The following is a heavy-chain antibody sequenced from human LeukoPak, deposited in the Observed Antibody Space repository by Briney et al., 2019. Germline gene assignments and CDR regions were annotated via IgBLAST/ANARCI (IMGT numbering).Heavy chain of an antibody. V-gene: IGHV4-39*01. J-gene: IGHJ4*01. CDR3: ARLRGGVQLWGD. D-gene: IGHD3-10*01. CDR1: SGSFSSSSYF. Sequence: SETLSLTCTVSSGSFSSSSYFCGWIRQSPGTGLEWIATINYSGTTYYNPSLKSRVTTSVDTSRNQFSLKLTSVTAADTAVYYCARLRGGVQLWGDWGQGALVTVSS. CDR2: INYSGTT.